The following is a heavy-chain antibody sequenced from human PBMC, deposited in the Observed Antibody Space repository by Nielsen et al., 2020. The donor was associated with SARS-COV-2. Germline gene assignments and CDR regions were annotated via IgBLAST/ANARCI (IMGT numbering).Heavy chain of an antibody. V-gene: IGHV3-7*01. CDR3: ARGLSLVRGLIYYGMDV. D-gene: IGHD3-10*01. Sequence: GGSLRLSCAASGFTFSNYWMTWVRQAPGKGLEWVANIKQDGIEKYYVDSVRGRLTISRDNAKNSLYLYMNSLRAEDTAVYYCARGLSLVRGLIYYGMDVWGQGTTVTVSS. CDR2: IKQDGIEK. J-gene: IGHJ6*02. CDR1: GFTFSNYW.